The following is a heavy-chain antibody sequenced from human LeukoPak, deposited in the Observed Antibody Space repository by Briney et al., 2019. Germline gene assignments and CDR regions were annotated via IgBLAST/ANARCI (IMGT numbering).Heavy chain of an antibody. CDR1: GLTFSNHA. D-gene: IGHD6-25*01. CDR2: ISANGINT. Sequence: GGSLRLSCVASGLTFSNHAMNWVRQAPGKGLEWVSSISANGINTYYADSVKGRFTISRDNPKNTLYLQMNSLRAEDAAVYYCARRITAASTYYFDYWGQGTLVPVSS. V-gene: IGHV3-23*01. J-gene: IGHJ4*02. CDR3: ARRITAASTYYFDY.